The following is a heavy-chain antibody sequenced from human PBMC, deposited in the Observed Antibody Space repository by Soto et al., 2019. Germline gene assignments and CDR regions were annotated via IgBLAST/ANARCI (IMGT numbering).Heavy chain of an antibody. CDR1: GFTFSSYA. CDR3: ARDRLRYNWNDFHYYYYGMDV. V-gene: IGHV3-30-3*01. D-gene: IGHD1-1*01. CDR2: ISYDGSNK. Sequence: QVQLVESGGGVVQPGRSLRLSCAASGFTFSSYAMHWVRQAPGKGLEWVAVISYDGSNKYYADSVKGRFTISRDNSKNTLYLQMNSLRAEDTAVYYCARDRLRYNWNDFHYYYYGMDVWGQGTTVTVSS. J-gene: IGHJ6*02.